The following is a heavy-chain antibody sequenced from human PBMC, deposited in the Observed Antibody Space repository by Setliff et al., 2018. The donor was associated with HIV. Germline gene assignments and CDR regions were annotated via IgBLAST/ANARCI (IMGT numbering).Heavy chain of an antibody. J-gene: IGHJ5*02. V-gene: IGHV1-18*01. CDR1: GYTFTNYG. Sequence: ASVKVSCKASGYTFTNYGITWVRQAPGQGLEWMGWINGYSAKTNYAQKIQGRLTMTIDPSASTAYMELRNLRSDDTAIYYCARDMFEIWERSLAKGDEFDPWGQGSLVTVSS. CDR2: INGYSAKT. CDR3: ARDMFEIWERSLAKGDEFDP. D-gene: IGHD3-10*02.